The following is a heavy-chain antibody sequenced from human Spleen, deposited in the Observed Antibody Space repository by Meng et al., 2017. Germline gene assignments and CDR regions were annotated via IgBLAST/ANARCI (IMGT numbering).Heavy chain of an antibody. V-gene: IGHV1-69*01. J-gene: IGHJ4*02. CDR3: AREVRVRGVPTYFDY. CDR2: IIPIFGTA. Sequence: QVQRVQSGDEGKKPGSSVKVPCKASGGTFSSYAISWVRQAPGEGLEWMGGIIPIFGTANYALKFQGRVTITADESASTAYMELSSLRSEDTAVYYCAREVRVRGVPTYFDYWGQGTLVTVSS. CDR1: GGTFSSYA. D-gene: IGHD3-10*01.